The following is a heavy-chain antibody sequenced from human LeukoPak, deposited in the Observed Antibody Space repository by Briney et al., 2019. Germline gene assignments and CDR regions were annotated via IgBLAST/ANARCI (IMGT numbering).Heavy chain of an antibody. CDR3: ARVVGYYDSSGSRFDS. D-gene: IGHD3-22*01. CDR2: IWYDGSNK. V-gene: IGHV3-33*01. Sequence: PGRSLRLSCAASGFTFSSYAMHWVRQAPGKGLEWVAVIWYDGSNKYYADSVRGRFTISRDNSKNTLYLQMNSLRAEDTAVYYCARVVGYYDSSGSRFDSWGQGTLVTVSS. J-gene: IGHJ4*02. CDR1: GFTFSSYA.